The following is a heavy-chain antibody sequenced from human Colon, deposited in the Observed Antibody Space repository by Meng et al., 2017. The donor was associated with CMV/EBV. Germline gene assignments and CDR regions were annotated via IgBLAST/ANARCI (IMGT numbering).Heavy chain of an antibody. Sequence: GESLKISCAASGFTFGNHAMNWVRQTPGKGLEWVSVLYSDGSTLGAYTHYADSVKGRFTISRDNSKNTLYLQMNSLRAEDTAVYYCASHTHYAGNPPGTHNCWGQGTLVTVSS. D-gene: IGHD1-14*01. CDR2: LYSDGST. V-gene: IGHV3-23*03. CDR1: GFTFGNHA. CDR3: ASHTHYAGNPPGTHNC. J-gene: IGHJ4*02.